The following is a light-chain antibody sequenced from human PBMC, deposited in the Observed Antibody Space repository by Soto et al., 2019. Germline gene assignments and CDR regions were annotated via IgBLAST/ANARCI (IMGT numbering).Light chain of an antibody. CDR2: GAS. Sequence: VLPQSTATLSVRAGEGGSPCCRPSQSVSRNLAWYQQKPGQAPRLLIYGASTRATGIPARFSGSGSGTEFTLTISSLQSGDFAVYYCQQYNNWWTFGQGTKVDIK. CDR3: QQYNNWWT. V-gene: IGKV3-15*01. CDR1: QSVSRN. J-gene: IGKJ1*01.